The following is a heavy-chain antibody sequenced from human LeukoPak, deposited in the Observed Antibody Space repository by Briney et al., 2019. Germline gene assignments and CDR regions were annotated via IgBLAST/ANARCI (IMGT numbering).Heavy chain of an antibody. CDR3: ARDSKSLIYFDWLPDAFDI. V-gene: IGHV4-59*01. CDR1: GGSISSYY. CDR2: IYYSGST. Sequence: PSETLSLTCTVSGGSISSYYWSWIRQPPGKGLEWIGYIYYSGSTNYNPSLKSRVTISVDTSKNQFSLKLSSVTAADTAVYYCARDSKSLIYFDWLPDAFDIWGQGTMVTVSS. J-gene: IGHJ3*02. D-gene: IGHD3-9*01.